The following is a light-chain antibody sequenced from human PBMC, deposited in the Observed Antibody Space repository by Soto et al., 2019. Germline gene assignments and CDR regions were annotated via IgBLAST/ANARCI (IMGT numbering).Light chain of an antibody. CDR3: VSYTSRSNYV. V-gene: IGLV2-14*01. Sequence: QSALTQPASLSGSPGQSITISCTGTSSDVGGYIWVSWYQHHPGKAPKLVIYDVYQRPSGVSSRFSGSKSGNTAFLTISGLQTEDEAAYYCVSYTSRSNYVLGSGTKVT. CDR2: DVY. CDR1: SSDVGGYIW. J-gene: IGLJ1*01.